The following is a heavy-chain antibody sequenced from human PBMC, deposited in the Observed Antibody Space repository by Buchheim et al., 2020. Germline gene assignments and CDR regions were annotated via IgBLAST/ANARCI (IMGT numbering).Heavy chain of an antibody. CDR3: ARDYYGVDY. CDR1: GFIFCNYW. V-gene: IGHV3-74*01. Sequence: EVQLVESGGGLVQPGGSLRLSCAASGFIFCNYWMHWVRQAPGKGLVWVSQINSDGSDSTYADSVKGRFTISRDNAKNTLSLQMNSLRGEDTAVYYCARDYYGVDYWGQGTL. D-gene: IGHD3-10*01. J-gene: IGHJ4*02. CDR2: INSDGSDS.